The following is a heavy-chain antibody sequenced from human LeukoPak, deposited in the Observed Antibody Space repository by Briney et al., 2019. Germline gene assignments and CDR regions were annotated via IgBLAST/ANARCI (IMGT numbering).Heavy chain of an antibody. CDR2: ISHDGNTQ. CDR3: ARSEKNYDFWTGEDY. D-gene: IGHD3-3*01. Sequence: PGRSLRLSCAASGFTFSRYAMHWVPQAPGKGRGWGAVISHDGNTQYNADSVKGRFTISRDNSKNTLYLQMNSLRAEDTAVYYCARSEKNYDFWTGEDYWGQGTMVTVSS. J-gene: IGHJ4*02. V-gene: IGHV3-30-3*01. CDR1: GFTFSRYA.